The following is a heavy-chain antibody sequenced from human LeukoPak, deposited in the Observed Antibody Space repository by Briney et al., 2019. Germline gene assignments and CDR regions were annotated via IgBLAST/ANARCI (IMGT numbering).Heavy chain of an antibody. CDR3: AGDRVGATVRFDY. Sequence: ASVKVSCKASGYTFTSYDIDWVRQATGQGLEWMGWMNPNSGNTGYAQKFQGRVTITTDESTSTAYMELNSLRSEDTAVYYCAGDRVGATVRFDYWGQGTLVTVSS. CDR1: GYTFTSYD. V-gene: IGHV1-8*01. J-gene: IGHJ4*02. D-gene: IGHD1-26*01. CDR2: MNPNSGNT.